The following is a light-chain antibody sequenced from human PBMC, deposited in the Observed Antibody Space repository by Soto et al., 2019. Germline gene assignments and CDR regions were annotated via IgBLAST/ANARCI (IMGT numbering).Light chain of an antibody. Sequence: EIVLTQAPGNLSLSAGERATLSCRASQSVSSSFLAWYQQKVGQAPRLVIYGASSRATGIPDRFSGSGSGTDFTLTISRLQKEDGAVYYGQQQGTSTITFGQGTRLEIK. CDR3: QQQGTSTIT. J-gene: IGKJ5*01. CDR2: GAS. V-gene: IGKV3-20*01. CDR1: QSVSSSF.